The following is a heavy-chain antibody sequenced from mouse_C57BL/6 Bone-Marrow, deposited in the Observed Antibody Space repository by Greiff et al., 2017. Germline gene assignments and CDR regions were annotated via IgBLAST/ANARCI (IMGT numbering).Heavy chain of an antibody. CDR2: ILPGSGST. D-gene: IGHD2-2*01. Sequence: VQLQQSGAELMKPGASVKLSCKATGYTFTGYWIEWVKQRPGHGLEWIGEILPGSGSTNYTEKFKGKATFTADTSSNTAYMQLSSLTTEDSAIYYCARATMVTSYLYFDVWGTGTTVTVSS. CDR1: GYTFTGYW. V-gene: IGHV1-9*01. J-gene: IGHJ1*03. CDR3: ARATMVTSYLYFDV.